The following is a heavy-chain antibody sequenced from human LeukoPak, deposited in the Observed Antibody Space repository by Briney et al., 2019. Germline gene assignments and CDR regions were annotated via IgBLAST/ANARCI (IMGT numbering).Heavy chain of an antibody. CDR2: IYYSGST. CDR1: GGSISSSSYY. J-gene: IGHJ4*02. CDR3: ARRGIAARLLYYFDY. Sequence: ETLSLTCTVSGGSISSSSYYWGWIRQPPGKGLEWIGSIYYSGSTYYNPSLKSRVTISVDTSKNQFSLRLSSVTAADTAVYYCARRGIAARLLYYFDYWGQGTLVTVSS. D-gene: IGHD6-6*01. V-gene: IGHV4-39*01.